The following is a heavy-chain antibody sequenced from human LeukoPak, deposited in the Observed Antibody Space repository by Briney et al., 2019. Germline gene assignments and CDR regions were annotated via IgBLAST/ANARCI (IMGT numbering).Heavy chain of an antibody. D-gene: IGHD6-19*01. CDR1: GASISSYY. CDR3: AAFRQWLVILDY. V-gene: IGHV4-59*08. J-gene: IGHJ4*02. CDR2: VYYSGST. Sequence: SETLSLTCTVSGASISSYYWSCIRQPPGKGLEWIGYVYYSGSTNYNPSLKSRVSISVDTSKNQFSLNLSSVTAADTAVYYCAAFRQWLVILDYWGQGTLVTVSS.